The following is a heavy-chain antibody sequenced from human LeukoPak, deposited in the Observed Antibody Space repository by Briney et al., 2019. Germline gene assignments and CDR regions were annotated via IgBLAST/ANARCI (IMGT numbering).Heavy chain of an antibody. CDR3: ARGTMIMVRGVRHYGMDV. V-gene: IGHV3-33*01. CDR1: GFTFSSYG. Sequence: PGGSLRLSCAASGFTFSSYGMHWVRQAPGKGLEWVAVIWYDGSNKYYADSVKGRFTISRDNSKNTLYLQMNSLRAEDTAVYYCARGTMIMVRGVRHYGMDVWGQGTTVTVSS. D-gene: IGHD3-10*01. J-gene: IGHJ6*02. CDR2: IWYDGSNK.